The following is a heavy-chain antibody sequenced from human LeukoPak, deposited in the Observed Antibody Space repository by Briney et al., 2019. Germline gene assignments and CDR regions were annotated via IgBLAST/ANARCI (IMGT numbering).Heavy chain of an antibody. CDR2: IYHSGST. CDR1: GYSISSGYY. J-gene: IGHJ4*02. V-gene: IGHV4-38-2*01. D-gene: IGHD3-10*01. CDR3: ARRWFGEIDY. Sequence: SETLSLTXAVSGYSISSGYYWGWIREPPGKGLEWIGSIYHSGSTYYNPSLKSRVTISVDTSKNQFSLKLSSVTAADTAVYYCARRWFGEIDYWGQGTLVTVSS.